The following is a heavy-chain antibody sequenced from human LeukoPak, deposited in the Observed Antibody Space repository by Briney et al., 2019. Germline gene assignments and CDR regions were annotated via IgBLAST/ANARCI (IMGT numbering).Heavy chain of an antibody. J-gene: IGHJ4*02. CDR1: GFTFINAW. CDR2: IKSKTDGGTT. Sequence: GGSLRLSCAASGFTFINAWMSWVRQAPWKGLEWVGRIKSKTDGGTTDYAAPVKGRFTISRDDSKNTLYLEMNSLKTEDTAVYYCTTVNIGGAGSNAHLDNWGQGTLVTVSS. D-gene: IGHD6-13*01. CDR3: TTVNIGGAGSNAHLDN. V-gene: IGHV3-15*01.